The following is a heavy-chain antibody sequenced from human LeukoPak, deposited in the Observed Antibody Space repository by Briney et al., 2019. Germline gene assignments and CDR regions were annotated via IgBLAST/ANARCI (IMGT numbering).Heavy chain of an antibody. V-gene: IGHV3-48*04. CDR1: GITFSSYA. Sequence: PGGSLRLSCAASGITFSSYAMSWVRQAPGKGLEWISYISTNGGAKYYADSVKGRFTISRDNTENSLFLQMDSLRAEDTAVYYCARFRFASSWPYGVDVWGQGTTVTVSS. CDR2: ISTNGGAK. D-gene: IGHD6-13*01. J-gene: IGHJ6*02. CDR3: ARFRFASSWPYGVDV.